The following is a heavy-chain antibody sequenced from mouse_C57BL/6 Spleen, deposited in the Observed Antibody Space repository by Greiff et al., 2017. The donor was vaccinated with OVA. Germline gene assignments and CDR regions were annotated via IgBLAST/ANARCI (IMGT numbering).Heavy chain of an antibody. J-gene: IGHJ3*01. D-gene: IGHD3-2*02. V-gene: IGHV14-2*01. CDR1: GFNINDYY. Sequence: EVQLKESGAELVKPGASVKLSCTASGFNINDYYMHWVKQRTEQGLEWIGRIDPEDGETKYAPKFQGKATITADTSSNTAYLQLSSLTSEDTAVYYCAREGTAQATGFADWGQGTRVTVSA. CDR2: IDPEDGET. CDR3: AREGTAQATGFAD.